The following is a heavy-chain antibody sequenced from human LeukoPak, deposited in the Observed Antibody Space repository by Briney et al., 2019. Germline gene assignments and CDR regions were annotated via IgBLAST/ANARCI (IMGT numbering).Heavy chain of an antibody. D-gene: IGHD5-12*01. V-gene: IGHV3-23*01. CDR1: GFTFSSYA. J-gene: IGHJ4*02. CDR2: ISGSGGST. Sequence: GGSLRLSCAASGFTFSSYAMSWVRQAPGKGLEWVSGISGSGGSTYYADSVKGRFTISRDNSKNTLYLQMNSLRAEDTAVYYCAVAKGVMFGYFDYWGQGTLVTVSS. CDR3: AVAKGVMFGYFDY.